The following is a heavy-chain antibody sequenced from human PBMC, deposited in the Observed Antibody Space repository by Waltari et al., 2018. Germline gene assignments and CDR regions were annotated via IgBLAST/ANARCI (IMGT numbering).Heavy chain of an antibody. Sequence: KGLEWVAVISYDGSNKKYADSVKGRFTISKDNSKNTVHLQMNSLRAEDTAVYYCARAVAGMSCDYWGQGTLVTVSS. V-gene: IGHV3-30*03. J-gene: IGHJ4*02. CDR2: ISYDGSNK. D-gene: IGHD6-19*01. CDR3: ARAVAGMSCDY.